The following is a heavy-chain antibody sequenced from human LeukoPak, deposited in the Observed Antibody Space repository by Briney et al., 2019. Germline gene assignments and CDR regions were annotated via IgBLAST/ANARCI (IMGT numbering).Heavy chain of an antibody. CDR3: TTIGELPAARPFEY. Sequence: TGGSLRLSCAASGFTFSSYAMSWVRQAPGKGLEWVGRIKSKTDGGATGYAAPVKGRFTISRDDSKNTLFLQMDSLKTEDTAVYYCTTIGELPAARPFEYWGQGTLVTVSS. V-gene: IGHV3-15*01. CDR2: IKSKTDGGAT. CDR1: GFTFSSYA. J-gene: IGHJ4*02. D-gene: IGHD2-2*01.